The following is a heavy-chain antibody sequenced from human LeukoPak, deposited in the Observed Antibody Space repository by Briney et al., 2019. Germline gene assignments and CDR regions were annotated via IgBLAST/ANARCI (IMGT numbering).Heavy chain of an antibody. V-gene: IGHV4-59*01. CDR1: GGSISSYY. CDR2: IYYSGST. CDR3: ARDRQGGVGWFDP. Sequence: SETLSLTCTVSGGSISSYYWSWIRQPPGKGLEWIGYIYYSGSTNYNPSLKSRVTISVDMSKNQFSLKLSSVTAADTAVYYCARDRQGGVGWFDPWGQGTLVTVSS. D-gene: IGHD3-3*01. J-gene: IGHJ5*02.